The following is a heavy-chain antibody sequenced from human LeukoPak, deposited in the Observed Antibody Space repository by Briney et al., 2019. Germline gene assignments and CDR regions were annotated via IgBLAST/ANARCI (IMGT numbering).Heavy chain of an antibody. V-gene: IGHV3-7*01. J-gene: IGHJ4*02. D-gene: IGHD2-2*01. Sequence: GGSLRLSCAASGFTLSDFWMSWVRQAPGKGLGWVANIDQDGSDKNYVGSVKGRFTISRDDAKNSLFLQMNSLRAEDTAVYYCASIFQLDYWGQGTLVTVSS. CDR1: GFTLSDFW. CDR3: ASIFQLDY. CDR2: IDQDGSDK.